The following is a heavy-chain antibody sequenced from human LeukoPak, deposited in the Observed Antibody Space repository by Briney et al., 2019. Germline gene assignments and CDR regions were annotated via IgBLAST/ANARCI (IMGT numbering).Heavy chain of an antibody. CDR2: IYTSGST. D-gene: IGHD4-11*01. CDR3: ARPGYSNYRGSGYAYGRSYYYYMDV. V-gene: IGHV4-4*07. J-gene: IGHJ6*03. CDR1: GGSISSYY. Sequence: SETLSLTCTVSGGSISSYYWSWIRQPAGKGLEWIGRIYTSGSTNYNPSLKSRVTMSVDTSKNQFSLKLSSVTAADTAVYYCARPGYSNYRGSGYAYGRSYYYYMDVWGKGTTVTVSS.